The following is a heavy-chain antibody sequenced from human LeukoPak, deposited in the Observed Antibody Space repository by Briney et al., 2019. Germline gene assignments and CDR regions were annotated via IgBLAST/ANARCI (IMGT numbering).Heavy chain of an antibody. Sequence: GGSLRLSCAASGFTFSSYAMSWVRQAPGKGLEWVSAISGGGIGIYYADSLKGRLTISRDDSKNTLYLQMNNLRAEDTAVYYCTRRRGNQQPIDYWGQGTLVTVSS. J-gene: IGHJ4*02. CDR3: TRRRGNQQPIDY. V-gene: IGHV3-23*01. D-gene: IGHD2-2*01. CDR1: GFTFSSYA. CDR2: ISGGGIGI.